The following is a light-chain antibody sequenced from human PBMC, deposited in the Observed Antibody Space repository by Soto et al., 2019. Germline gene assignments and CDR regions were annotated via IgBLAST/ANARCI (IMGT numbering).Light chain of an antibody. CDR2: DVS. Sequence: QSVLTQPASVSGSPGQSITISCTGTSTDVGGYNSVSWYQQHPGKAPKLMIYDVSNRPSGVSNRFSGSKSGNTASLTISELQAEDGADYYCVSYTSSNSYVFGTGTQLTVL. J-gene: IGLJ6*01. CDR3: VSYTSSNSYV. CDR1: STDVGGYNS. V-gene: IGLV2-14*03.